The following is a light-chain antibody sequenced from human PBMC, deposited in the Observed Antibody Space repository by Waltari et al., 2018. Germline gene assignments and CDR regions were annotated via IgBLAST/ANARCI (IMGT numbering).Light chain of an antibody. CDR2: DVN. Sequence: QSALTQPASVSGSPGQSITISCTGSSSDDGGDDSVSWYEDHPGQATKLIIYDVNKGPSGVSDRYSGSKSGTTASLTISGLQAEDEATFYCSSQSTKNGVIFGGGTKVTVL. CDR3: SSQSTKNGVI. CDR1: SSDDGGDDS. J-gene: IGLJ2*01. V-gene: IGLV2-14*03.